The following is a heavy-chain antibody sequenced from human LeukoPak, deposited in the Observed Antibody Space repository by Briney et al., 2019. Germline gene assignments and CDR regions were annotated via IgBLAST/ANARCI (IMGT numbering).Heavy chain of an antibody. D-gene: IGHD2-2*01. Sequence: SETLSLTCTVSGGSISNYYWNWIRQPAGKGLEWIGRIYTSGSTEYNPSLKSRVTMSVDTSKNQLSLKLTSVTAADTAVYYCARGPPYCSTTNCYYMDVWGKGTTVTVSS. V-gene: IGHV4-4*07. CDR1: GGSISNYY. CDR3: ARGPPYCSTTNCYYMDV. CDR2: IYTSGST. J-gene: IGHJ6*03.